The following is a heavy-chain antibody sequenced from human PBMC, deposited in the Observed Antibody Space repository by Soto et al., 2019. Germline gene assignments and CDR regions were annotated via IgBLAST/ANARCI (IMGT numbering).Heavy chain of an antibody. CDR1: GGSSGNVACS. CDR2: IYPSGMP. CDR3: ASATPFQH. Sequence: SQPLPVRCTVSGGSSGNVACSWSWIRQPPGKGLEWIGYIYPSGMPFYNPSLRSRVTISIDRSNDQFSLNLKSVTAADTAVYYCASATPFQHWGQGTLVTVSS. V-gene: IGHV4-30-2*01. J-gene: IGHJ1*01.